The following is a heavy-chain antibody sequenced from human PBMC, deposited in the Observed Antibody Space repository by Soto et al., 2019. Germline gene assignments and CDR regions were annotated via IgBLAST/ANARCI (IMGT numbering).Heavy chain of an antibody. CDR1: GFTVSSNY. Sequence: EVQLVESGGGLVQPGGSLRLSCAASGFTVSSNYMSWVRQAPGKGLEWVSVIYSGGSTYYADSVKGRFTISRDNSKNTLYLQMNSLRGEDTAVYYCAKDGAIAAADYFFDYWGQGSLVTVSS. CDR3: AKDGAIAAADYFFDY. J-gene: IGHJ4*02. D-gene: IGHD6-13*01. V-gene: IGHV3-66*01. CDR2: IYSGGST.